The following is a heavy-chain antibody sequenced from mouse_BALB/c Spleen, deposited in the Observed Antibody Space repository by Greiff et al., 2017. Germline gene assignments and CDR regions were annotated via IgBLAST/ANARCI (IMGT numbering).Heavy chain of an antibody. CDR1: GYTFTDYN. CDR2: IYPYNGGT. D-gene: IGHD2-1*01. CDR3: ARYGNYYPMDY. J-gene: IGHJ4*01. V-gene: IGHV1S29*02. Sequence: EVMLVESGPELVKPGASVKISCKASGYTFTDYNMHWVKQSHGKSLEWIGYIYPYNGGTGYNQKFKSKATLTVDNSSSTAYMELRSLTSEDSAVYYCARYGNYYPMDYWGQGTSVTVSS.